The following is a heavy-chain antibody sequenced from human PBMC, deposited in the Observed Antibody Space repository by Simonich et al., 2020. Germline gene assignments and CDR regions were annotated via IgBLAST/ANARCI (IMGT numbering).Heavy chain of an antibody. J-gene: IGHJ6*02. D-gene: IGHD1-26*01. V-gene: IGHV4-59*08. CDR2: IYYSGST. Sequence: QVQLQESGPGLVKPSETLSLTCTVSCGSISSYYWSWIRQPPGKGLEWIGYIYYSGSTNYNPSLQSRCTISVDTSKNQFSLKLSSVTAADTAVYYCARSLGYYYYYYGMDVWGQGTTVTVSS. CDR3: ARSLGYYYYYYGMDV. CDR1: CGSISSYY.